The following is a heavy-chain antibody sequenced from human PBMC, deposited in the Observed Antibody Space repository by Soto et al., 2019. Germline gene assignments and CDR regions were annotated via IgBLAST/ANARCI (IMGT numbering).Heavy chain of an antibody. Sequence: ASVKVSCKASGFTFTSSAVQWVRQARGQRLEWIGWIVVGSGNTNYAQKFQERVTITRDMSTSTAYMELSSLRSEDTAVYYCAKARAVRLEVCDSWGQGALVTVSS. D-gene: IGHD6-19*01. V-gene: IGHV1-58*01. CDR1: GFTFTSSA. CDR3: AKARAVRLEVCDS. CDR2: IVVGSGNT. J-gene: IGHJ4*02.